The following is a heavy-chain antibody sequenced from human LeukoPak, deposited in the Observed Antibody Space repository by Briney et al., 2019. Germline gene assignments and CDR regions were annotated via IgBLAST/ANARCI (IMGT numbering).Heavy chain of an antibody. V-gene: IGHV3-64D*06. D-gene: IGHD2-21*01. CDR1: GFTFSSYW. J-gene: IGHJ4*02. CDR2: INTNGGST. CDR3: VTGVIVSGSYYFDF. Sequence: GGSLRLSCAASGFTFSSYWMHWVRQAPGKGLQFVSVINTNGGSTYYADSVKGRFTISRDNSQNTLYLQMSSLRVEDTAVYYCVTGVIVSGSYYFDFWGQGTLVTVYS.